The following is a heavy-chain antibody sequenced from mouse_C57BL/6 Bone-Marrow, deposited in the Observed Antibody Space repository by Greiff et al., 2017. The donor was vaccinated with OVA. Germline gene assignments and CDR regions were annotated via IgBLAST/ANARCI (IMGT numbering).Heavy chain of an antibody. CDR2: INSDGGST. CDR1: EYEFPSHD. Sequence: EVKVVESGGGLVQPGESLKLSCESNEYEFPSHDMSWVRKTPEKRLELVAAINSDGGSTYYPDTMERRFIISRDNTKKTLYLQMSSLRSEDTALYYCAGQAGLGEDYWYFDVWGTGTTVTVSS. CDR3: AGQAGLGEDYWYFDV. J-gene: IGHJ1*03. D-gene: IGHD4-1*01. V-gene: IGHV5-2*01.